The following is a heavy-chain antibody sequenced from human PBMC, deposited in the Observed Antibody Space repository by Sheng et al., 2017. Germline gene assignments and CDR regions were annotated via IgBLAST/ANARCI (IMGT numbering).Heavy chain of an antibody. CDR3: ARDQATDAFDI. CDR2: ISYDGSNK. V-gene: IGHV3-30-3*01. CDR1: GFTFSSYA. J-gene: IGHJ3*02. Sequence: QVQLVESGGGVVQPGRSLRLSCAASGFTFSSYAMHWVRQAPGKGLEWVAVISYDGSNKYYADSVKGRFTISRDNSKNTLYLQMNSLRAEDTAVYYCARDQATDAFDIWGQGTMVTVSS.